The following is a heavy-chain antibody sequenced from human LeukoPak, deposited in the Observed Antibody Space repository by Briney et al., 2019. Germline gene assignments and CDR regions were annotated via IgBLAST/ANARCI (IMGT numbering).Heavy chain of an antibody. D-gene: IGHD6-19*01. V-gene: IGHV1-8*03. J-gene: IGHJ5*02. Sequence: ASVKVSCKASGYTFTGYYMHWVRQAPGQGLEWMGWLNPNSGNTGYAQNFQGRVTITRDTSINTAYMELSSLRSEDTAVYYCARMTVSGRDNWFDPWGQGTLVTVSS. CDR3: ARMTVSGRDNWFDP. CDR2: LNPNSGNT. CDR1: GYTFTGYY.